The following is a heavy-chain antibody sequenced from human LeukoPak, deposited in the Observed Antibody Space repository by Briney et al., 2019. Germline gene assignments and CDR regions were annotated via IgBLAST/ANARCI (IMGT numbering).Heavy chain of an antibody. CDR3: AHGDKVDY. J-gene: IGHJ4*02. V-gene: IGHV4-38-2*01. CDR1: GYSISSGYY. CDR2: FYYSGST. Sequence: SETLSLTCAVSGYSISSGYYWGWIRQPPGKGLEWIGSFYYSGSTYYNPSLKSRVTISIDTSKNRSSLKLSSVTGADTAIYYCAHGDKVDYWGQGTLVTVST. D-gene: IGHD4-23*01.